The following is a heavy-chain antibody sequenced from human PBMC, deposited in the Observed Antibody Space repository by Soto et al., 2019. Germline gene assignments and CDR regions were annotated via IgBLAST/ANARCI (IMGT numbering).Heavy chain of an antibody. CDR1: GGTFSSYA. Sequence: ASVKVSCKASGGTFSSYAISWVRQAPGQGLEWMGGIIPIFGTANYAQKFQGRVTITADKSTSTAYMELSSLRSEDTAVYCCARDQGSSSPYYYYGMDVWGQGTTVTVSS. CDR2: IIPIFGTA. CDR3: ARDQGSSSPYYYYGMDV. D-gene: IGHD6-6*01. J-gene: IGHJ6*02. V-gene: IGHV1-69*06.